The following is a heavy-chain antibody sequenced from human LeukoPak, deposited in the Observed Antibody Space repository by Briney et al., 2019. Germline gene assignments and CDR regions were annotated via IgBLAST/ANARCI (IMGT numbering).Heavy chain of an antibody. CDR3: ARDLIVGTTIRYYFDY. Sequence: PGRSLRLSCAASGFIFEDYAIHWVRQAPGRGLEWVSSISDDSNYIFYVDSVKGRFTISRDNAKNSLYLQMNSLRAEDTAVYYCARDLIVGTTIRYYFDYWGQGTLVTVSS. CDR2: ISDDSNYI. V-gene: IGHV3-21*01. D-gene: IGHD1-26*01. CDR1: GFIFEDYA. J-gene: IGHJ4*02.